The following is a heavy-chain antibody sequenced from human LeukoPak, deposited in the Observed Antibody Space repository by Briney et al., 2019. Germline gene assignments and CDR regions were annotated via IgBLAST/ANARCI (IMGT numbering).Heavy chain of an antibody. J-gene: IGHJ4*02. CDR1: GYTFTSYA. CDR3: ARDRGSGWLFDY. Sequence: ASVKVSCKASGYTFTSYAMRWVRQAPGQRLEWMGWINAGNGNTKYSQKFQGRVTITRGTSASTAYMELSSLRSEDTAVYYCARDRGSGWLFDYWGQGTLVTVSS. CDR2: INAGNGNT. V-gene: IGHV1-3*01. D-gene: IGHD6-19*01.